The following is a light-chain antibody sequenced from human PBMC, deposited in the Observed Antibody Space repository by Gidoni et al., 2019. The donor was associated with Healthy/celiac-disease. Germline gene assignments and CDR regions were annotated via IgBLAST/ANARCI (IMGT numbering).Light chain of an antibody. Sequence: DIVLTQSPATLSLSPGERATLSCRASQSVSSYLAWYQQKPGQAPRLLIYDASSRATGLPARFSGSGSGTDFTLTISSLEPEDFAVYYCQQRNNWPPYRFGQGTKLEIK. CDR1: QSVSSY. CDR3: QQRNNWPPYR. V-gene: IGKV3-11*01. J-gene: IGKJ2*03. CDR2: DAS.